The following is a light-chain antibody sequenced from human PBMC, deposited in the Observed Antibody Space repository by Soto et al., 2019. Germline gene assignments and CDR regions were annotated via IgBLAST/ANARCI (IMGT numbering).Light chain of an antibody. J-gene: IGKJ5*01. CDR1: QSVSSN. V-gene: IGKV3-15*01. CDR3: QQYDNWPIT. CDR2: GAS. Sequence: EIVMTQSPATLSVSPGERATLSCRASQSVSSNLAWYQQKPGQAPRLLIYGASTSATGIPARFSGSGSGTEFTLTISSRQSEDFAVFYCQQYDNWPITFGQGTRLEIK.